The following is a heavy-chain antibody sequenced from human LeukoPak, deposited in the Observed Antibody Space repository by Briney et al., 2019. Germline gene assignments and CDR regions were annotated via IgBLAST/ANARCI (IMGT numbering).Heavy chain of an antibody. Sequence: GGSLRLSCGGSGFTFNSYSLHWVRQTPGKGLEWVSYISSDSTTTYYADSVKGRFTISRDTAKNSLYLQMNSLRAEDTAIYYCASLCSGGTCFTPYWGQGTLVTVSS. CDR3: ASLCSGGTCFTPY. D-gene: IGHD2-15*01. CDR2: ISSDSTTT. V-gene: IGHV3-48*01. J-gene: IGHJ4*02. CDR1: GFTFNSYS.